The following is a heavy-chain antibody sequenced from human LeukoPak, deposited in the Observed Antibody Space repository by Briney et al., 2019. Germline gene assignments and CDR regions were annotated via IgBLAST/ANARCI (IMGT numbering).Heavy chain of an antibody. CDR1: GFTFSSYG. Sequence: PGGSLRLSCAASGFTFSSYGMSWVRQAPGKGLAWVSAISGSGGSTYDADSVEGRFTISRDNSKNSLYLQMNSLRAEDTAVYYCAREGYYSGMDVWGQGTTVTVSS. J-gene: IGHJ6*02. V-gene: IGHV3-23*01. CDR2: ISGSGGST. CDR3: AREGYYSGMDV.